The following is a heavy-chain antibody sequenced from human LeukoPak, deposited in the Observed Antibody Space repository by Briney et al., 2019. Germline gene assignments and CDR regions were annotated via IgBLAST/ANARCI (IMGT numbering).Heavy chain of an antibody. V-gene: IGHV4-34*01. J-gene: IGHJ6*03. CDR1: GGSFSGYY. CDR2: INHSGST. CDR3: ARVVIIYYYYYYMDV. D-gene: IGHD3-3*01. Sequence: PSETLSLTCAVYGGSFSGYYWSWTRQPPGKGLEWIGEINHSGSTNYNPSLKSRVTISVDTSKNQFSLKLSSVTAADTAVYYCARVVIIYYYYYYMDVWGKGTTVTVSS.